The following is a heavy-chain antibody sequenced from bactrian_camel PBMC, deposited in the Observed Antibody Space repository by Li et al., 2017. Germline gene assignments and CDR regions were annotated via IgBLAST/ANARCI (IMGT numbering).Heavy chain of an antibody. CDR2: MDTGTGNT. CDR3: AAVRTSYTKSALNSEYKY. V-gene: IGHV3S1*01. J-gene: IGHJ4*01. Sequence: HVQLVESGGGSVQAGGSLRLSCTASGYTSSTDCMAWFRQAPGKEREGVAMDTGTGNTFYANFVKGRFTISRDYSYYRIDLQMDKLKPEDTAMYYCAAVRTSYTKSALNSEYKYWGQGTQVTVS. CDR1: GYTSSTDC. D-gene: IGHD1*01.